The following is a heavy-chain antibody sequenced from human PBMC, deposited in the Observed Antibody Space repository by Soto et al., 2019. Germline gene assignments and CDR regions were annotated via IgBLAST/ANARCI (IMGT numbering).Heavy chain of an antibody. CDR1: GGSSSSSNW. D-gene: IGHD1-1*01. CDR2: IYPRGST. Sequence: QVQLQESGPGLVKPSGTLSLTCAVSGGSSSSSNWWSWVRQPPGQGLEWIGEIYPRGSTNYNPSRKSRVTISVDKSTNQFSLKLSSVTAADTAVYYCARDNVAQLTTYYYYGMDVWCQVTTVTVSS. CDR3: ARDNVAQLTTYYYYGMDV. V-gene: IGHV4-4*02. J-gene: IGHJ6*02.